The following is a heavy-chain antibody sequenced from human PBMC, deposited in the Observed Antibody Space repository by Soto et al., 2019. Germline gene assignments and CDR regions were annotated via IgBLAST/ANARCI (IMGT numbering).Heavy chain of an antibody. Sequence: SETLSLTCAVSGDSISGNNWWSWVRQSPGKGLQWIGEIYHTGKATYNPSLKTRVTMSVDKSKNQFSLRLTSVTAADTALYYCSREVLQNSFDIWGQGTMVTVSS. V-gene: IGHV4-4*02. J-gene: IGHJ3*02. CDR3: SREVLQNSFDI. CDR2: IYHTGKA. CDR1: GDSISGNNW. D-gene: IGHD4-4*01.